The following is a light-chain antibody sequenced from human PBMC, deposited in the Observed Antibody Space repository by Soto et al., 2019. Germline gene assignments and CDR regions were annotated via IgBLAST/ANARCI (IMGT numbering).Light chain of an antibody. CDR2: EVS. V-gene: IGLV2-8*01. J-gene: IGLJ1*01. Sequence: QSALTQPPSASGSPGQSVTISCTGTSSDVGGYNYVSWYQQHPGKVPKLMIYEVSKRPSGVPDRFSGSKSGNSASLTVSGLQAEDEADYYCSSYAGGNIDVFGTGTKLTVL. CDR1: SSDVGGYNY. CDR3: SSYAGGNIDV.